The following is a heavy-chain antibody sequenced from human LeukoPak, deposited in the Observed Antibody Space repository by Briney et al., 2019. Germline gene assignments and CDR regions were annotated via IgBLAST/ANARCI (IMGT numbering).Heavy chain of an antibody. CDR1: GYTFTSYG. CDR2: ISAYNGNT. V-gene: IGHV1-18*01. D-gene: IGHD6-25*01. CDR3: ARSPPGYYYFDY. J-gene: IGHJ4*02. Sequence: ASVKVSCKASGYTFTSYGISWVRQAPGQGLEWMGWISAYNGNTNYAQKFQGRVTMTRDLSTSTVYMELSSLRSEDTAMYYCARSPPGYYYFDYWAREPWSPSPQ.